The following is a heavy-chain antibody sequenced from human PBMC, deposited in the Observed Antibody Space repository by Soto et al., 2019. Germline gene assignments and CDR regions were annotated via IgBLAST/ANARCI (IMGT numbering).Heavy chain of an antibody. J-gene: IGHJ2*01. D-gene: IGHD2-15*01. CDR3: ARAGEIGYCSGGSCQYWYFDL. CDR2: LYNNGNT. V-gene: IGHV4-31*03. CDR1: GGSITSGGYY. Sequence: SETLSLTCTVSGGSITSGGYYWSWIRQHPGKGLEWIGYLYNNGNTFYNPSLKSRVTISVDTSKNQFSLTLNSVTAADSAVYYCARAGEIGYCSGGSCQYWYFDLWGRGTLVTVSS.